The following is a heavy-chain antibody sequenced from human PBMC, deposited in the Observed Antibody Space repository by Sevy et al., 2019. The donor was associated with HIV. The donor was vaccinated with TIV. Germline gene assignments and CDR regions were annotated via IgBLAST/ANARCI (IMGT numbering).Heavy chain of an antibody. J-gene: IGHJ6*02. CDR3: ERIKGASSSYVMEL. CDR1: GLTVGSLS. D-gene: IGHD3-10*02. V-gene: IGHV3-53*01. CDR2: IYSAGTT. Sequence: GESLRLSCVASGLTVGSLSINWVRQAPGKGLEWVSLIYSAGTTFYSDSVKGRFTISRDNSNNTLDLHMNSLRAEDTAIYYCERIKGASSSYVMELWGQGTTVTVSS.